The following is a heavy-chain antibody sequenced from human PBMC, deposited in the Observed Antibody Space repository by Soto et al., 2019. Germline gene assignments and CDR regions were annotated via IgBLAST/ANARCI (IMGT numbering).Heavy chain of an antibody. Sequence: SETLSLTCTVSGGSVSSGSYYWSWIRQPPGKGLEWIGYIYYSGSTNYNPSLKSRVTISVDTSKNQFSLKLSSVTAADTAVYYCARPYSEGDAFDIWGQGTMVTVSS. CDR2: IYYSGST. CDR1: GGSVSSGSYY. J-gene: IGHJ3*02. V-gene: IGHV4-61*01. D-gene: IGHD3-3*01. CDR3: ARPYSEGDAFDI.